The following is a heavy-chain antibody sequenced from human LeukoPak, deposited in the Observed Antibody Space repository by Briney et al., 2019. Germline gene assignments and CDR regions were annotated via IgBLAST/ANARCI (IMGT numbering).Heavy chain of an antibody. CDR1: GGSISSYY. CDR3: ARVIGSSGYGDY. CDR2: INHSGST. D-gene: IGHD3-22*01. J-gene: IGHJ4*02. Sequence: SETLSLTCTVSGGSISSYYWSWIRQPPGKGLEWIGEINHSGSTNYNPSLKSRVTISVDTSKNQFSLKLSSVTAADTAVYYCARVIGSSGYGDYWGQGTLVTVSS. V-gene: IGHV4-34*01.